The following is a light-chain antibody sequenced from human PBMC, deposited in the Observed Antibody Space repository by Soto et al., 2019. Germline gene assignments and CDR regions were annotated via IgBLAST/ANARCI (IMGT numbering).Light chain of an antibody. J-gene: IGKJ1*01. V-gene: IGKV1-5*01. CDR1: QSVIGW. CDR2: DAS. Sequence: DIKMYQSPSTLSASVGDTVTVTCRASQSVIGWLAWYQQKPGEAPKLLIYDASALPRGVPSRFSGSGSGTKFTLTIASLQPDDFATYYCQQYETFSGTFGPGTKVDIK. CDR3: QQYETFSGT.